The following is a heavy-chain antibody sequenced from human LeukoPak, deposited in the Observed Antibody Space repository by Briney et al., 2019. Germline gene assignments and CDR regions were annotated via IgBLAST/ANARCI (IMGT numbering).Heavy chain of an antibody. J-gene: IGHJ5*02. CDR3: ARGHERYDYGDYGWFDP. Sequence: GGSLRLSCSASGFAFSTSDMNWVRQAPGKGLEWISYISGSGAVQYYADSVRGRFIISRDNGKNSLFLQMNSLTAEDTATYYCARGHERYDYGDYGWFDPWGQGTLVTVSS. D-gene: IGHD4-17*01. CDR1: GFAFSTSD. CDR2: ISGSGAVQ. V-gene: IGHV3-48*03.